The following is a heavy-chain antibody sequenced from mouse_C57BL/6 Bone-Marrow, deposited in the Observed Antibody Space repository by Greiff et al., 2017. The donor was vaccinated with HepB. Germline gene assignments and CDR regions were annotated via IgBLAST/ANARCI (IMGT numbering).Heavy chain of an antibody. J-gene: IGHJ3*01. D-gene: IGHD2-12*01. CDR1: GFTFSSYG. V-gene: IGHV5-6*01. Sequence: EVKLVESGGDLVKPGGSLKLSCAASGFTFSSYGMSWVRQTPDKRLEWVATISSSGSYTYYPDSVKGRFTISRDNSKNTLYLQMSSLKSEDTAMYYCERHSYAWFAYWGQGTLVTVSA. CDR3: ERHSYAWFAY. CDR2: ISSSGSYT.